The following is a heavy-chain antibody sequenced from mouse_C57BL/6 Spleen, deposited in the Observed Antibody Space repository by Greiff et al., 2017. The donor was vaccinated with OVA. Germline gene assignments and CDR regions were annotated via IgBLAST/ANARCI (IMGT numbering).Heavy chain of an antibody. CDR2: IWRGGST. Sequence: QVQLKESGPGLVQPSQSLSITCTVSGFSLTSYGVHWVRQSPGKGLEWLGVIWRGGSTDYNAAFMSRLSITKDNSKSQVFFKMNSLQADDTAISYCAKRGNLYYAMDYWGQGTSVTVSS. CDR1: GFSLTSYG. J-gene: IGHJ4*01. CDR3: AKRGNLYYAMDY. V-gene: IGHV2-5*01.